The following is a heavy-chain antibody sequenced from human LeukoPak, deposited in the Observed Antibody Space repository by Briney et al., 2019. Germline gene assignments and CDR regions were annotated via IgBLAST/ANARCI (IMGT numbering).Heavy chain of an antibody. CDR2: ISYDGSNK. J-gene: IGHJ4*02. D-gene: IGHD5-18*01. V-gene: IGHV3-30-3*01. CDR3: ARDKDTPMVY. Sequence: GGSLRLSCAASGFTFSSYAMHWVRQAPGKGLEWVAVISYDGSNKYYADSVKGRFTISRDNSKNTLYLQMNSLRAEDTAVYYCARDKDTPMVYWGQGTLVTVSS. CDR1: GFTFSSYA.